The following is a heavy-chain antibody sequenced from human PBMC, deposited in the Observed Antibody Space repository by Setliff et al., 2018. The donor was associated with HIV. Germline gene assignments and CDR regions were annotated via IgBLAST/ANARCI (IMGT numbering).Heavy chain of an antibody. Sequence: GSGPTLVNPTQTLTLTCTFSGFSLRTRGMCVSWIRQPPGKALEWLARIDWDDDIDYTTSLKTRLTISKDTSKNQVVLTMTNMDPVDTATYYCARTCSGGSCYVRGAFDIWGEGTMVTVSS. D-gene: IGHD2-15*01. J-gene: IGHJ3*02. CDR2: IDWDDDI. V-gene: IGHV2-70*11. CDR3: ARTCSGGSCYVRGAFDI. CDR1: GFSLRTRGMC.